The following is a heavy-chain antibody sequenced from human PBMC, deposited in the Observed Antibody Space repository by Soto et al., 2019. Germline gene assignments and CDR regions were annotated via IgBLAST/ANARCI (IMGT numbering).Heavy chain of an antibody. V-gene: IGHV1-18*04. CDR1: GCTFPSYG. Sequence: RASVKVSCKASGCTFPSYGISWVRQAPGQGLEWMGWISSYNGNTKYAQKLQGRVTMTTDTSTSTAYMELRSLRSDDTAVYYCARDLDIVATIIHYHYGLDVWGQGTTVTVSS. D-gene: IGHD5-12*01. J-gene: IGHJ6*02. CDR2: ISSYNGNT. CDR3: ARDLDIVATIIHYHYGLDV.